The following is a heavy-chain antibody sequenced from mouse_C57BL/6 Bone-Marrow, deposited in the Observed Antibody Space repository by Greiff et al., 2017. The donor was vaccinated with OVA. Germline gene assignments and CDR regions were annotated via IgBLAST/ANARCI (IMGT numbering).Heavy chain of an antibody. V-gene: IGHV1-50*01. CDR1: GYTFTSYW. CDR3: ARDSYSNFAY. D-gene: IGHD2-5*01. Sequence: QVQLQQPGAELVKPGASVKLSCKASGYTFTSYWMQWVKQRPGQGLEWIGAIDPSASYTNYNQKFKGKATLTVDTSSSAAYMQLSSLTSEDSAVYDCARDSYSNFAYWGQGTLVTVSA. J-gene: IGHJ3*01. CDR2: IDPSASYT.